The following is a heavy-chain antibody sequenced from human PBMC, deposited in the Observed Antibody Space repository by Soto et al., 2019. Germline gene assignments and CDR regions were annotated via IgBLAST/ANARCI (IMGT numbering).Heavy chain of an antibody. CDR2: INHSGST. CDR3: AIRRRDYYYYMDV. J-gene: IGHJ6*03. Sequence: QVQLQQWGAGLLKPSETLSLTCAVYGGSFSGYYWSWIRQTPGKGLEWIGEINHSGSTNYNPSLKSRVTISVDTSKNQFSLKLSSVTAADTAVYYCAIRRRDYYYYMDVWGKGTTVTVSS. CDR1: GGSFSGYY. V-gene: IGHV4-34*01.